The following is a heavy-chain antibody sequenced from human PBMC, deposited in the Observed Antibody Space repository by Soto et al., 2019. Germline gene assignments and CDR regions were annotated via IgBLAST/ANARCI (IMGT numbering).Heavy chain of an antibody. J-gene: IGHJ5*02. D-gene: IGHD2-2*01. Sequence: EVQLLASGGGLVHPGGSLRLSCAASGFDFSSYAMSWVRQAPGKGLECISLISGTGVPTLYAESVKGRFSVSRDNSKDTLFLEMNNLGVDDTAMYYCAKSFCSSSSCFFLWVDPWGPGTLVTVSS. CDR2: ISGTGVPT. CDR3: AKSFCSSSSCFFLWVDP. CDR1: GFDFSSYA. V-gene: IGHV3-23*01.